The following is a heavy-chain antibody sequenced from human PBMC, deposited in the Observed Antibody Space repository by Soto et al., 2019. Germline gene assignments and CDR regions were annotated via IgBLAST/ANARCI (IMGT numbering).Heavy chain of an antibody. V-gene: IGHV3-64D*08. CDR1: GFTFSLYG. CDR3: VKSHPVIGDAFDI. Sequence: GGSLRLSWSASGFTFSLYGMHWVRQPPGKGLEYVSAIGRNGGSTYFADSVKGRFTISRDNSKNTLYLKMSSLRAEDMAVYYCVKSHPVIGDAFDIWGQGTMVTGSS. J-gene: IGHJ3*02. CDR2: IGRNGGST.